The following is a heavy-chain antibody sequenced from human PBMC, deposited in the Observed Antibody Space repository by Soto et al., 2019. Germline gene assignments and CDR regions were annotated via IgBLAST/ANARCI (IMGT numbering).Heavy chain of an antibody. V-gene: IGHV4-61*08. Sequence: PSETLSLTCTVSGDSMTKNYRSWSMTNYYYWSWIRQTPGKGLEWIGYVESSGRTEYKPSLASRVTLSLDSSQNQFSLTLRSVTTADRALSCCSRGVYGAYLDYWGQGIPVTVSS. D-gene: IGHD3-10*01. J-gene: IGHJ4*02. CDR3: SRGVYGAYLDY. CDR2: VESSGRT. CDR1: GDSMTKNYRSWSMTNYYY.